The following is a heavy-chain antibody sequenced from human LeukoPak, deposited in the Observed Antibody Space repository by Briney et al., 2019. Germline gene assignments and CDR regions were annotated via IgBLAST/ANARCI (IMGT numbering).Heavy chain of an antibody. Sequence: GGSLRLSCAASGFTFSSYAMSWVRQAPGKGLEWVSAISGSGGSTYYADSVKGRFTISRDNSKNTLYLQMNSLRAEDTAVYYCAKFVVPGWPPNTGWLDPWGQGTLVTVSS. CDR1: GFTFSSYA. D-gene: IGHD3-10*02. J-gene: IGHJ5*02. CDR2: ISGSGGST. CDR3: AKFVVPGWPPNTGWLDP. V-gene: IGHV3-23*01.